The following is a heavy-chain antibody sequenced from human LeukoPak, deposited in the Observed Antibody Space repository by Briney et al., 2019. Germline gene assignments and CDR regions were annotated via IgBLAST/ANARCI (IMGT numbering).Heavy chain of an antibody. V-gene: IGHV1-69*13. J-gene: IGHJ6*02. CDR1: GGTFISYA. CDR3: ANRRRASRGYGMDV. CDR2: IIPIFGTA. D-gene: IGHD1-1*01. Sequence: GASVKVSCKASGGTFISYAISWVRQAPGQGLEWMGGIIPIFGTANYAQKFQGRVTITADESTSTAYMELSSLRSEDTAVYYCANRRRASRGYGMDVWGQGITVTVSS.